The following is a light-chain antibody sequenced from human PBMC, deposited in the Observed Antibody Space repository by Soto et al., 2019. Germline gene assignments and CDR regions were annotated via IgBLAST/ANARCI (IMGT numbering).Light chain of an antibody. CDR2: GAS. Sequence: EIVLTQSPVTLSLSPGESATLSCRASQTVTSTYLAWYQQTPGQAPRLLIYGASNRATGIPDRFSGSGSGTDFTLTTNTLEPEDFAVYYCQQHVTSPFSFGGGTKLEIK. CDR1: QTVTSTY. CDR3: QQHVTSPFS. J-gene: IGKJ4*01. V-gene: IGKV3-20*01.